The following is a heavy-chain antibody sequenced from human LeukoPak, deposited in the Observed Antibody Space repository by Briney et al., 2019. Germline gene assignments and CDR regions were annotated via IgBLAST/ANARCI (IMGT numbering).Heavy chain of an antibody. CDR3: AREFGGRDGSGWQYATDY. Sequence: GRSLRLSCAASGFTFSSYAMHWGRQAPGKGLEWVAVISYDGSNKSYPDTVKCRFTISRDNAKNSLYLQMNSLRAEDTTVYYCAREFGGRDGSGWQYATDYWGQGTLVTVSS. CDR2: ISYDGSNK. J-gene: IGHJ4*02. D-gene: IGHD6-19*01. CDR1: GFTFSSYA. V-gene: IGHV3-30*04.